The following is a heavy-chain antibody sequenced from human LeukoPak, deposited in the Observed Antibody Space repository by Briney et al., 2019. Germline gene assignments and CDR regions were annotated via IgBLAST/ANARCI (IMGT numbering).Heavy chain of an antibody. J-gene: IGHJ5*02. V-gene: IGHV3-23*01. CDR1: GFTFSSYA. D-gene: IGHD3-22*01. CDR3: AKDFGGSCYESSGYRDWFDP. CDR2: ISGSGSST. Sequence: GGSLRLSCAASGFTFSSYAMNWVRQAPGKGLEWVSAISGSGSSTYFADSVKGRFTISRDNSKNTVYLQMNSLRAEDTAIYYCAKDFGGSCYESSGYRDWFDPWGQGTLVTVSS.